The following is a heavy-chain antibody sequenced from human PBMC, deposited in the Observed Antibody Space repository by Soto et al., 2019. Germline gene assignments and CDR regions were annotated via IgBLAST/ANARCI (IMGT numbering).Heavy chain of an antibody. CDR2: IKQDGSEK. J-gene: IGHJ4*02. CDR1: GFTFSSYW. V-gene: IGHV3-7*01. CDR3: ARDHTPTYYYGSGSYPYVLN. Sequence: PGGSLRLSCAASGFTFSSYWMSWVRQAPGKGLEWVANIKQDGSEKYYVDSVKGRFTISRDNAKNSLYLQMNSLRAEDTAVYYCARDHTPTYYYGSGSYPYVLNWGQGTLVTVSS. D-gene: IGHD3-10*01.